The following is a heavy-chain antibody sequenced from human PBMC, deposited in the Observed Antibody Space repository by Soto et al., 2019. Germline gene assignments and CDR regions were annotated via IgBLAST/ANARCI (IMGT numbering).Heavy chain of an antibody. Sequence: SETLSLTCAVYGGSFSGYYWSWIRQPPGKGLEWIGEINHSGSTNYNPSLKSRVTISVDTSKNQFSLKLSSVTAADTAVCYCARRREGYCSGGSCNNWFDPWGQGTLVTVSS. V-gene: IGHV4-34*01. D-gene: IGHD2-15*01. CDR2: INHSGST. J-gene: IGHJ5*02. CDR1: GGSFSGYY. CDR3: ARRREGYCSGGSCNNWFDP.